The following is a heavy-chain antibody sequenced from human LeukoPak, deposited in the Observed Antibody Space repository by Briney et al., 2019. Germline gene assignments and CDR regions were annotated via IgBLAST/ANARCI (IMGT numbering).Heavy chain of an antibody. V-gene: IGHV3-33*01. J-gene: IGHJ6*02. CDR2: IWYDGSNK. Sequence: GGSLKLSWATSGFTFRSYGMHWVRQAPGKGLEGVAGIWYDGSNKYYADSVKGRFTISRDNSKNTLYLQMNSLRAEDTAVYYCARELLRYYYYYGMDVWGQGTTVTVSS. CDR1: GFTFRSYG. CDR3: ARELLRYYYYYGMDV. D-gene: IGHD5/OR15-5a*01.